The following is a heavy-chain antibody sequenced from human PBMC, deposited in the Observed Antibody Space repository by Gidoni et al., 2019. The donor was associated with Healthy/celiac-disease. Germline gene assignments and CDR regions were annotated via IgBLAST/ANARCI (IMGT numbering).Heavy chain of an antibody. Sequence: QVQLVQFGAEVKKPGASVKVSCKASGYIFTSYDINWVRQATGHGLEWMGWMNPNSGNTGYAQKFQDRVTMTRNTSISTAYMELSSLRSEDTAVYYCATSSGYCSSTSCSGGWFDPWGQGTLVTVSS. CDR1: GYIFTSYD. D-gene: IGHD2-2*01. CDR2: MNPNSGNT. J-gene: IGHJ5*02. V-gene: IGHV1-8*01. CDR3: ATSSGYCSSTSCSGGWFDP.